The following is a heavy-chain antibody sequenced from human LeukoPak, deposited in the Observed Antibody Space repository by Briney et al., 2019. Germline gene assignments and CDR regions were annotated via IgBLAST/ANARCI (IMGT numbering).Heavy chain of an antibody. CDR2: ISSSSSTI. D-gene: IGHD3-10*01. CDR1: GFTFSSYS. CDR3: ARDLFFPMVRGGLDY. V-gene: IGHV3-48*04. Sequence: HPGGSLRLSCAASGFTFSSYSMNWVRQAPGKGLEWVSYISSSSSTIYYADSVKGRFTISRDNAKNSLYLQMNSLRAEDTAVYYCARDLFFPMVRGGLDYWGQGTLVTVSS. J-gene: IGHJ4*02.